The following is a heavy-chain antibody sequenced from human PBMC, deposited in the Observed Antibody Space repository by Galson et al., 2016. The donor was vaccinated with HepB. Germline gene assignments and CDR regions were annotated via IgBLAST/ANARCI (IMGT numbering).Heavy chain of an antibody. J-gene: IGHJ6*02. D-gene: IGHD3-22*01. CDR3: AKDRRYYDSSGYFWEGYYYDGMDV. CDR2: ISYDGSDK. V-gene: IGHV3-30*18. Sequence: SLRLSRAASGFTFSSYGMHWVRQAPGKGLEWVAVISYDGSDKYYADSVKGRFTISRDNSKNTLNLQMNSLRAEDTAVYYCAKDRRYYDSSGYFWEGYYYDGMDVWGQGTTVTVSS. CDR1: GFTFSSYG.